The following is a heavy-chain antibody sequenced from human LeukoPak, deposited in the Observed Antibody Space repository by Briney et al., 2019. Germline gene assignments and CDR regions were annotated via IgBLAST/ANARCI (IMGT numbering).Heavy chain of an antibody. V-gene: IGHV1-24*01. D-gene: IGHD6-13*01. Sequence: GASVKVSCKVSGYTLTELSIHWVRQAPGRGPEWMGGFDPEVGDKVHAQKFQGRVTMTEDTSTDTAYMELNSLRSEDTAVYYCATGRIRQLGLHDAFDIWGQGTMVTVSS. CDR1: GYTLTELS. J-gene: IGHJ3*02. CDR3: ATGRIRQLGLHDAFDI. CDR2: FDPEVGDK.